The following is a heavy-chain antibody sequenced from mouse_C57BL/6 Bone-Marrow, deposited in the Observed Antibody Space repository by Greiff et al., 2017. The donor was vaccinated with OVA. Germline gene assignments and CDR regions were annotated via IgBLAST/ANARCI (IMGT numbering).Heavy chain of an antibody. Sequence: VQLQQPGAELVKPGASVKLSCKASGYTFTSYWMHWVKQRPGQGLEWIGMIHPNSGSTNYNEKLKGKATLTVDKSSSTAYMQLSSLTSEDSAVYYCARYGNLYYFDYWGQGTTLTVSS. CDR3: ARYGNLYYFDY. D-gene: IGHD2-1*01. CDR1: GYTFTSYW. V-gene: IGHV1-64*01. CDR2: IHPNSGST. J-gene: IGHJ2*01.